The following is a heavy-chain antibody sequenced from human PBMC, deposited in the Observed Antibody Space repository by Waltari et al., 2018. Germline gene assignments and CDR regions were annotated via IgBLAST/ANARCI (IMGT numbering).Heavy chain of an antibody. Sequence: QVQLVESGGGVVQPGRSLRLSCEASELPFSSYALHWVRQAPGKGLEWVAVISYNGRNIYYVDSVKGRFTISRDNSKKTLYMQMNSLRAEDTAVYYCARDYCDRTNCHGMDVWGQGTTVTVSS. V-gene: IGHV3-30*04. CDR2: ISYNGRNI. D-gene: IGHD3-22*01. CDR3: ARDYCDRTNCHGMDV. J-gene: IGHJ6*02. CDR1: ELPFSSYA.